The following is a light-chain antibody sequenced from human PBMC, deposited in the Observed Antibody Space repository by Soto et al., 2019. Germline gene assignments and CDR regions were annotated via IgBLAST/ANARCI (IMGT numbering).Light chain of an antibody. J-gene: IGKJ3*01. CDR1: QSISSW. Sequence: DIPMTQSPSTLSASVGDRVTITCRASQSISSWVAWYQQKPGKAPKLLIYKASSLESGVPSRFSDSGSGTEFTLTISSLQPDDFATYYCQQYNSYSGFTFGPRTKVDIK. CDR2: KAS. V-gene: IGKV1-5*03. CDR3: QQYNSYSGFT.